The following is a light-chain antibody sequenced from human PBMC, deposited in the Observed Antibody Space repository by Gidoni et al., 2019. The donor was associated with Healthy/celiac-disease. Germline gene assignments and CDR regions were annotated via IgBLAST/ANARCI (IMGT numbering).Light chain of an antibody. V-gene: IGLV8-61*01. CDR3: VLYMGSGIWK. CDR1: SGSVSTSYY. CDR2: STN. Sequence: QTVVTQEPSFSVSPGGTVTLTCGLSSGSVSTSYYPSWYQQTPGQAPRTLIYSTNTRSSGVPDRFSGSILGNKAALTITGAQADDESDYYCVLYMGSGIWKFGGGTKLTVL. J-gene: IGLJ2*01.